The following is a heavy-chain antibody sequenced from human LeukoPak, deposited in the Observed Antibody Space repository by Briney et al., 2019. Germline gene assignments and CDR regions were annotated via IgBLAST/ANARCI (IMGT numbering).Heavy chain of an antibody. CDR2: FCRGGGT. V-gene: IGHV3-53*01. CDR3: AIVLWEILGRGGSYYFDH. Sequence: PGGSLSLSCAASGFTVISNYMSWVRQAPGKGLGWVSLFCRGGGTYYVDSVKGRFTISRENFKNTRYLQIYTVRAEDTAVYYCAIVLWEILGRGGSYYFDHWGQGTLVTVSS. CDR1: GFTVISNY. J-gene: IGHJ4*02. D-gene: IGHD1-26*01.